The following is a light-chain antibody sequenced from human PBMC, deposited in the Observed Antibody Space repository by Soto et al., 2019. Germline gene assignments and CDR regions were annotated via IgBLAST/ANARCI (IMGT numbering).Light chain of an antibody. CDR3: GADHGSGSNWV. J-gene: IGLJ2*01. CDR2: VGTGGIVG. CDR1: SGYSNYK. Sequence: QSVLTQPPSASASLGASVTLTCTLSSGYSNYKVDWYQQRPGKGPRFVMRVGTGGIVGSKGDGIPDRFSVLGSGLNRYLTIKNIQEEDESDYHCGADHGSGSNWVFGGGTKLTVL. V-gene: IGLV9-49*01.